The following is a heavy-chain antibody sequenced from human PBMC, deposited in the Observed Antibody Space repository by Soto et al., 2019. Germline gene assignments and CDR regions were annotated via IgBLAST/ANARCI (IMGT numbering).Heavy chain of an antibody. V-gene: IGHV1-3*01. CDR2: INAGNGNT. CDR1: GYTFTSYA. D-gene: IGHD4-17*01. CDR3: AYGSAVTTLDAFDI. J-gene: IGHJ3*02. Sequence: QVQLVQSGAEVKKPGASVKVSCKASGYTFTSYAMHWVRQAPGQRLEWMGWINAGNGNTKYSQKFQGRVTITRDTSASTAYMELSSLRSEDTAVYYCAYGSAVTTLDAFDIWGQGTMVTVST.